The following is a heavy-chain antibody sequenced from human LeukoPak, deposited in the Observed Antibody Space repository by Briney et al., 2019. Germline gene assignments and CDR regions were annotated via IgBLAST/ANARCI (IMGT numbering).Heavy chain of an antibody. V-gene: IGHV3-30*04. J-gene: IGHJ4*02. D-gene: IGHD4-17*01. Sequence: PGGSLRLSCAASGFTFSSYSMNWVRQAPGKGLEWVAVISYDGSNKYYADSVKGRFTISRDNSKNTLYLQMNSLRAEDTAVYYCASRHYDFGYYWGQGTQVTVSS. CDR3: ASRHYDFGYY. CDR2: ISYDGSNK. CDR1: GFTFSSYS.